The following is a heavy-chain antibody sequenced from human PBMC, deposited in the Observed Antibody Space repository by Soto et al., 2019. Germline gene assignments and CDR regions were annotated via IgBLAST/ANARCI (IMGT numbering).Heavy chain of an antibody. J-gene: IGHJ5*02. CDR3: ARQGGGAS. D-gene: IGHD1-26*01. CDR1: GFTFENYA. CDR2: IFPADSET. Sequence: EVQLLQSGGGLVQPGGSLRLSCEVSGFTFENYAMNWVRRAPGKGLEWMGSIFPADSETRYSPSFQGQVTISADRSMSTAYLQWDNLKASDTAIYYCARQGGGASWGQGTQVTVSS. V-gene: IGHV5-51*01.